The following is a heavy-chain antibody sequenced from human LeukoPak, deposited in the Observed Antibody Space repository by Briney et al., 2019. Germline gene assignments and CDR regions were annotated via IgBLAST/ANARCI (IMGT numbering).Heavy chain of an antibody. J-gene: IGHJ5*02. D-gene: IGHD6-19*01. CDR1: GATFTSYT. V-gene: IGHV1-69*04. CDR3: ARDSSGWYT. CDR2: IIPILGIA. Sequence: SVKLSCKASGATFTSYTISWVRQAPGQGLEWMGRIIPILGIANYAQKFQGRVTITADKSTSTAYMELSSLRSEDTSVYYCARDSSGWYTWGQGTLVTVSS.